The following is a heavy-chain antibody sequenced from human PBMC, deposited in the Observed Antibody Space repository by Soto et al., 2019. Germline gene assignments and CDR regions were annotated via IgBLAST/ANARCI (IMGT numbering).Heavy chain of an antibody. CDR2: IKQDGSEK. D-gene: IGHD1-7*01. J-gene: IGHJ5*02. CDR3: AREDRRGWNYWFDR. CDR1: GFTFSSYW. V-gene: IGHV3-7*01. Sequence: EVQLAESGGGLVQPGGSLRLSCAASGFTFSSYWMSWVRQAPGKGLEWMANIKQDGSEKYYVDSVKGRFTISRDNAKNSLYLQMNSLRAEDTAVYYCAREDRRGWNYWFDRWGQGTLVTVSS.